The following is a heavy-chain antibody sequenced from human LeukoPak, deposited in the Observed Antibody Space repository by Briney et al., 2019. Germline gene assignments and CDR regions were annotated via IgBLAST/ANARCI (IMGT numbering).Heavy chain of an antibody. CDR2: ISSSGSTI. J-gene: IGHJ5*02. CDR1: GFTFSDYY. CDR3: ARDRTYYYDSSGYKNWFDP. D-gene: IGHD3-22*01. Sequence: GGSLRLSCAASGFTFSDYYMSWIRQAPGKGLEWVSCISSSGSTIYYADSVKGRFTISRDNAKNSLYLQMNSLRAEDTAVYYCARDRTYYYDSSGYKNWFDPWGQGTLVTVSS. V-gene: IGHV3-11*01.